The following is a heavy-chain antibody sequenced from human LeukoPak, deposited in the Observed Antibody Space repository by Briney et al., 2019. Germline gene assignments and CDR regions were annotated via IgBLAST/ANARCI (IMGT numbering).Heavy chain of an antibody. D-gene: IGHD3-10*01. J-gene: IGHJ6*02. CDR1: GGSISSYY. CDR2: INHSGST. V-gene: IGHV4-59*01. Sequence: SETLSLTCTVSGGSISSYYWSWIRQPPGKGLEWIGEINHSGSTNYNPSLKSRVTISVDTSKNQFSLKLSSVTAADTAVYYCARVGSTFPMVRGVISPYYYYGMDVWGQGTTVTVSS. CDR3: ARVGSTFPMVRGVISPYYYYGMDV.